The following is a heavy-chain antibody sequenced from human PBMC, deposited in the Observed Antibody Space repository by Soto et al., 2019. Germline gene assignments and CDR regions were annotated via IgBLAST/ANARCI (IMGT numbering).Heavy chain of an antibody. J-gene: IGHJ6*02. D-gene: IGHD2-2*01. Sequence: QGQLVESGGGVVQPGRSLRLSCGASGFSFNSHGMHWVRQAPGKGLECVAVISYEGSNNFYAEHVKGRFTISRDNSKNTLYLHMNSPRREETDVYYCARGAEYQLLSRDYFYGMDVWGQGTTVTVSS. CDR3: ARGAEYQLLSRDYFYGMDV. V-gene: IGHV3-30*03. CDR1: GFSFNSHG. CDR2: ISYEGSNN.